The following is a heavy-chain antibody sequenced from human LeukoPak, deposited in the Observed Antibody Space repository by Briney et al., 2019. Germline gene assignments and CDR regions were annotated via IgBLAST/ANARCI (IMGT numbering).Heavy chain of an antibody. CDR3: ARVNGWPLQLDY. CDR2: ISGGAVSR. J-gene: IGHJ4*02. D-gene: IGHD6-19*01. Sequence: PGGSLRLSCAASAITFSTYAMSWVRQAAGKGLECVSAISGGAVSRYYADSVKGRVTISRDNAKNTLYLQMNSLRAEDTAVYYCARVNGWPLQLDYWGQGTLVTVSS. CDR1: AITFSTYA. V-gene: IGHV3-23*01.